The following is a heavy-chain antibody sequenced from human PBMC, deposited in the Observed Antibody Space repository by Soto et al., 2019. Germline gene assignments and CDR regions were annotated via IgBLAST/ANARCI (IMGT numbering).Heavy chain of an antibody. V-gene: IGHV3-66*01. CDR3: AAAESGSLGPFGH. J-gene: IGHJ5*02. D-gene: IGHD5-12*01. CDR1: GFTVGNNY. Sequence: GGSLRLSCAVSGFTVGNNYMSWVRQAPGKGLEWVSVLYGGGATHYGDSVKGRFTISRDNSRNTLYLQMNSLRAQDTAVYYCAAAESGSLGPFGHWGQGTLVTVSS. CDR2: LYGGGAT.